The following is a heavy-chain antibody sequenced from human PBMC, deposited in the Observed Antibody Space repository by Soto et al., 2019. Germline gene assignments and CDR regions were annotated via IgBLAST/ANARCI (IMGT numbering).Heavy chain of an antibody. J-gene: IGHJ4*01. D-gene: IGHD1-26*01. CDR2: TRNKANSYTT. V-gene: IGHV3-72*01. Sequence: PGGSLRLSCAASGFTFSDHYMHWVRQAPGKGLEWVGRTRNKANSYTTDYAASVKVRFTIARDDSENSLYLQMNSLKTEDTAVYYCTRGPSGSSPRADYWGQGTLVTVSS. CDR3: TRGPSGSSPRADY. CDR1: GFTFSDHY.